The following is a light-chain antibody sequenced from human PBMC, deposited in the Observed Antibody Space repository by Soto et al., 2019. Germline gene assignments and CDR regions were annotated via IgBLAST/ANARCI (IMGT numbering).Light chain of an antibody. V-gene: IGLV2-14*01. Sequence: QSVLTQPASVSGSPGQSITISCTGTSSDVGGYNYVSWYQQHPGNAPKLIIYDVTNRPSGVSNRFSASKSGNTASLTISGIQAEDEADYYCSSYTSSSTVVFGGGTKVTVL. CDR2: DVT. CDR1: SSDVGGYNY. CDR3: SSYTSSSTVV. J-gene: IGLJ2*01.